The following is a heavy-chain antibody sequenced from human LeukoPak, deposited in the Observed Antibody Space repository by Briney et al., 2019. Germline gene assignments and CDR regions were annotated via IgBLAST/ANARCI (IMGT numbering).Heavy chain of an antibody. V-gene: IGHV6-1*01. Sequence: SQTLSLTCVISVDSVSRNDAGWGWTRHSPSRGLEWLARPYYRSKQYKDDAGSDKGRIIINADTAKNQFSLQVNSVTPEDTALYFCARGGLVRGSINSMIGFDVWGQGIMVTVSS. J-gene: IGHJ3*01. D-gene: IGHD3-10*01. CDR2: PYYRSKQYK. CDR1: VDSVSRNDAG. CDR3: ARGGLVRGSINSMIGFDV.